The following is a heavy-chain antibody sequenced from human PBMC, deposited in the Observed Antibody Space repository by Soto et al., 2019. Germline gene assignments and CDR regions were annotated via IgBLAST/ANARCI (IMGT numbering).Heavy chain of an antibody. D-gene: IGHD3-10*01. CDR1: GYTFASYG. CDR2: ISAYNGNT. CDR3: ARILWSGELLDYYGMDV. V-gene: IGHV1-18*01. Sequence: GASVKVSCKASGYTFASYGISWVRQAPGQGLEWMGWISAYNGNTNYAQKLQGRVTMTTDTSTSTAYMELRSLRSDDTALYYCARILWSGELLDYYGMDVWGQGTTVTVSS. J-gene: IGHJ6*02.